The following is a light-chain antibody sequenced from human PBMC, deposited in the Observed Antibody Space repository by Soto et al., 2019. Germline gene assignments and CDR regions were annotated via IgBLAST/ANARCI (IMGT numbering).Light chain of an antibody. CDR1: QSISRY. CDR2: AAS. J-gene: IGKJ5*01. V-gene: IGKV1-39*01. CDR3: QQRHMWPIT. Sequence: DIQMTKSPSSLSASVVDIVTITCRASQSISRYLNWYQQKPGKAPKLLIYAASSLQSGVPSRFSGSGSGTDFTLTISSLEPEDSAVYYCQQRHMWPITFGQVTRLEI.